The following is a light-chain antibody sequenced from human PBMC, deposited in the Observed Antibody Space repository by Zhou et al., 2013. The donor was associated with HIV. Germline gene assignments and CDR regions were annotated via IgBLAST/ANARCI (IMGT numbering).Light chain of an antibody. CDR1: QSVSSSN. J-gene: IGKJ2*01. V-gene: IGKV3-20*01. CDR3: HQYGSSVYT. Sequence: EIVLTQSPGTLSLSPGERATLSCRASQSVSSSNLAWYQQMPGQAPRLLIYGASSRATGIPDRFSGSGSGTDFTLTISRLEPEDFAVYYCHQYGSSVYTFGLGDQAGDQT. CDR2: GAS.